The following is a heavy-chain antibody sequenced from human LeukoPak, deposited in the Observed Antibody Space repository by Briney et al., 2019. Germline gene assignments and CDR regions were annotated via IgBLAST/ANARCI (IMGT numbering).Heavy chain of an antibody. CDR1: GGSFSGYY. J-gene: IGHJ5*02. D-gene: IGHD3-9*01. V-gene: IGHV4-34*01. Sequence: SETLSLTCAVYGGSFSGYYWSWIRQPPGKGLEWIGSIYYSGSTYYNPSLKSRVTISVDTSKNQFSLKLSSVTAADTAVYYCARHSRKRYFDWLLFDPWGQGTLVTVSS. CDR2: IYYSGST. CDR3: ARHSRKRYFDWLLFDP.